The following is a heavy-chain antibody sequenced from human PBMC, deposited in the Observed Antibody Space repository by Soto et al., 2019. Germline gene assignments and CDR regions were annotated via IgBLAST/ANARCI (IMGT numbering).Heavy chain of an antibody. CDR1: GTSFGTYY. CDR2: IFYSGHP. J-gene: IGHJ4*02. CDR3: AREGGGYRFDY. V-gene: IGHV4-59*01. Sequence: SGTLSLTRAVSGTSFGTYYWSWIRQPPGKGLEWIGYIFYSGHPKYNPSLKSRLTISVDPPKNQISLRLTSVTAADTAVYYCAREGGGYRFDYWGQGALVT. D-gene: IGHD1-26*01.